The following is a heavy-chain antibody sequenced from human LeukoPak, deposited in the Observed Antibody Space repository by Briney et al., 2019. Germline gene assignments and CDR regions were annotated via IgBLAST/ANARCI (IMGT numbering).Heavy chain of an antibody. V-gene: IGHV4-59*08. CDR1: GGSISSYY. D-gene: IGHD6-19*01. CDR2: IYYSWST. Sequence: SETLSLTCTVSGGSISSYYWSWIRQPPGKGLEWIGYIYYSWSTNYNPSLKSRVTISVDTSKNQFSLKLSSVTAADTAVYYCARHRTVRLGIAVAGTDAFDIWGQGAMVTVSS. CDR3: ARHRTVRLGIAVAGTDAFDI. J-gene: IGHJ3*02.